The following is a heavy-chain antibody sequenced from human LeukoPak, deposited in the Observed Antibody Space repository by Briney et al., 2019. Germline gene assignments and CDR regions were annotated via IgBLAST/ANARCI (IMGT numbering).Heavy chain of an antibody. CDR3: ARRGSSWSTIDY. J-gene: IGHJ4*02. CDR1: GDSVGSYF. Sequence: SETLSLTCTVSGDSVGSYFWSWIRQPPGKGLEWIGHIYYSGSTNYNPSLKSRVTISVDTSKNQFSLKLNSVTAADTAVYYCARRGSSWSTIDYWGQGTLVTVAS. V-gene: IGHV4-59*08. CDR2: IYYSGST. D-gene: IGHD6-13*01.